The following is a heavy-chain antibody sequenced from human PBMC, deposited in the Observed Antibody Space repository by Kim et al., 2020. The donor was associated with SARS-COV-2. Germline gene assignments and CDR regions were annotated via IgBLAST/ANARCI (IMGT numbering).Heavy chain of an antibody. J-gene: IGHJ4*02. CDR3: ARDFTMIVVDSGY. V-gene: IGHV3-21*01. Sequence: GGSLRLSCAASGFTFSSYSMNWVRQAPGKGLEWVSSISSSSSYIYYADSVKGRFTISRDNAKNSLYLQMNSLRAEDTAVYYCARDFTMIVVDSGYWGQGTLVTVSS. CDR1: GFTFSSYS. D-gene: IGHD3-22*01. CDR2: ISSSSSYI.